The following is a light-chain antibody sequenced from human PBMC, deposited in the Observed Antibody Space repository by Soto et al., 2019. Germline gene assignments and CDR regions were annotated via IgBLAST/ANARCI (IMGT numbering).Light chain of an antibody. V-gene: IGLV2-14*01. Sequence: QSALTQPASVSGSPGQSITISCTGTSSDVGGYNYVSWYQQHPGKALKLIIYEVSNRPSGVSNRFSGSKSGNTASLTISGLQAEDEADYYCSSYTSSSTRVLGGGTKVTVL. J-gene: IGLJ3*02. CDR2: EVS. CDR3: SSYTSSSTRV. CDR1: SSDVGGYNY.